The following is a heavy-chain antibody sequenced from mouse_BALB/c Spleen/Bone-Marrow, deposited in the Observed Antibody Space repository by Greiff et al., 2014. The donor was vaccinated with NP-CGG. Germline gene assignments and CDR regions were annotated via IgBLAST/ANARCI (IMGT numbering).Heavy chain of an antibody. Sequence: EVQLVESGPELVKPGASVKMSCKASGYTFTSYVMHWVKQKPGQGLEWTGYINPYNDGTKYNEKFKGKATLTSDKSSSTAYMELSSLTSEDSAVYYCARQGVDYFDYWGQGTTLTVSS. CDR2: INPYNDGT. V-gene: IGHV1-14*01. CDR3: ARQGVDYFDY. CDR1: GYTFTSYV. J-gene: IGHJ2*01.